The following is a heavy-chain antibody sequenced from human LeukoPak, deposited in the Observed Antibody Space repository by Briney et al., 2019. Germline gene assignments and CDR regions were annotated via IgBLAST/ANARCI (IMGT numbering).Heavy chain of an antibody. CDR2: IYFSGST. V-gene: IGHV4-59*01. CDR3: ARGGPGDWYFDL. J-gene: IGHJ2*01. CDR1: GCTISSYY. D-gene: IGHD4-17*01. Sequence: SETLSLTCTASGCTISSYYWSWIRQPPGKGLEWIGYIYFSGSTNYNPSLKSPVTISVDTSKNQFSLKLSSATAADTAVYYCARGGPGDWYFDLWGRGTLVTVSS.